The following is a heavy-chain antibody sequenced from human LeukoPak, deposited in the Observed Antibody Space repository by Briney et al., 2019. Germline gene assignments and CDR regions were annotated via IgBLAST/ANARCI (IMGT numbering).Heavy chain of an antibody. Sequence: ASVKVSCKASGYTFTGYYMHWVRQAPGQGLEWMGRINPNSGGTNYAQKFQGRVTMTRNTSISTAYMELSSLRSEDTAVYYCARGLRSSSSGLLRYWGQGTLVTVSS. V-gene: IGHV1-2*06. CDR3: ARGLRSSSSGLLRY. J-gene: IGHJ4*02. CDR2: INPNSGGT. D-gene: IGHD6-6*01. CDR1: GYTFTGYY.